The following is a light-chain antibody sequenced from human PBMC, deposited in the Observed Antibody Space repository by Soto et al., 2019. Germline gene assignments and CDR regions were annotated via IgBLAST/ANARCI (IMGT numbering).Light chain of an antibody. CDR3: VTWDDTLRGVV. CDR2: KND. CDR1: RSNIGSNY. V-gene: IGLV1-47*01. J-gene: IGLJ3*02. Sequence: QSVLTQPPSASGTPGQRVTISCSGGRSNIGSNYVYWYQQLPGTAPKLLIFKNDQRPSGVPDRFSGSKSGTSASLVISGLRSEDEADFYCVTWDDTLRGVVFGGGTKVTV.